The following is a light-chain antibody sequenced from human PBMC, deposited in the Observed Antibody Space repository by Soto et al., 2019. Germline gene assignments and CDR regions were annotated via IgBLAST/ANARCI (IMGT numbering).Light chain of an antibody. V-gene: IGKV1-6*01. Sequence: AIQMTQSPSSLSASVGDRVTITCRASQDIRNDLGWYQQKPGKAPKLLIYVASSLQSGVPSRLSGSGSGTDFTLTISSLQPEDFATYYCLQAGSYPWTFGQGTKVEIK. J-gene: IGKJ1*01. CDR3: LQAGSYPWT. CDR2: VAS. CDR1: QDIRND.